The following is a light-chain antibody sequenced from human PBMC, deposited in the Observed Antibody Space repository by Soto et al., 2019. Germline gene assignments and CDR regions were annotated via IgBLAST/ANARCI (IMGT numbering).Light chain of an antibody. V-gene: IGKV3-20*01. CDR1: QSVDSSY. Sequence: EIVWTQSPGTLSLSPGERATLSRRASQSVDSSYLAWYHQRPGQAPRLLIYGASSRATGIPDRFSGSGSGTDFTLTISRLEPEDFAVYYCQHFGSSRGTFGQGTKVEIK. CDR3: QHFGSSRGT. CDR2: GAS. J-gene: IGKJ1*01.